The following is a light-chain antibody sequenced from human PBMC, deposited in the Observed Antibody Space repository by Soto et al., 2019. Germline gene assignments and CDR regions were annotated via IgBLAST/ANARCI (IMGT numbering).Light chain of an antibody. Sequence: DIVMTQSPDSLAVSLGERATFNCKSSQSVLYSSNNKNYLAWYQQKPGQPPKLLIYWASTRESGVPDRFSGSGSGTDFTLSISSLRAVDVAVYYCQQYYTTPPTFGQGTKLEIK. J-gene: IGKJ2*01. CDR2: WAS. V-gene: IGKV4-1*01. CDR1: QSVLYSSNNKNY. CDR3: QQYYTTPPT.